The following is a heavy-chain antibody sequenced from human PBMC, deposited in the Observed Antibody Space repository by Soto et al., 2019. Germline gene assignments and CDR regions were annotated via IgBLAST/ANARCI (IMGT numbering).Heavy chain of an antibody. CDR2: ISAGGAT. V-gene: IGHV3-23*01. D-gene: IGHD2-2*01. CDR3: AKAPFDIAARPSPIDY. CDR1: GFGFVSCA. J-gene: IGHJ4*02. Sequence: EVQLLESGGDLVRPGGSLRLSCAASGFGFVSCAMNWVRQAPGKGLEWVAAISAGGATFYSDSVKGRFTISRDNSKNTLYLHMDSLSAEDTAVYFCAKAPFDIAARPSPIDYWGQGTLVTVSS.